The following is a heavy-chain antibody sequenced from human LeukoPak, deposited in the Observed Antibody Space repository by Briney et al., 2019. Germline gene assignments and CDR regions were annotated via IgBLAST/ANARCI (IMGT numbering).Heavy chain of an antibody. J-gene: IGHJ4*02. CDR1: GFAVSSNY. V-gene: IGHV3-53*01. CDR3: AKEAASDFGGAVDY. D-gene: IGHD3-10*01. Sequence: GGSLRLSCAASGFAVSSNYMSWVRQAPGKGLEWVSVIYSGGSTYYADSVKGRFTISRDNSKNTLYLQINSLRAEDTAVYYCAKEAASDFGGAVDYWGQGTLVTVSS. CDR2: IYSGGST.